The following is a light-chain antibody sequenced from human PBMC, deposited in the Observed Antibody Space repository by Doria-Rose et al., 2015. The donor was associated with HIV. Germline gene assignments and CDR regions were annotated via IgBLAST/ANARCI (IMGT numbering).Light chain of an antibody. V-gene: IGKV3-20*01. CDR2: DAS. CDR3: QQYGTSRGT. J-gene: IGKJ5*01. Sequence: QSPGTLSLSPGERATLCCRASQRVKSSYLAWYQQKPGQAPRLLTYDASTRATGIPDRFSGSGSGTDFTLTISRLEPEDVAVYYCQQYGTSRGTFGQGTRLEIK. CDR1: QRVKSSY.